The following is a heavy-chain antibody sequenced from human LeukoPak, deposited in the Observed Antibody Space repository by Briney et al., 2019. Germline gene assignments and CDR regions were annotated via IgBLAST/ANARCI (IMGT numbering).Heavy chain of an antibody. V-gene: IGHV1-3*01. Sequence: ASVKVSCKASGYTFTSYAMHWVRQAPGQRPEWMGWINAGNGNTKCSQKFQGRVTITRDTSASTAYMELSSLRSEDTAAYYCARGDIAAADYWGQGTLVTVSS. CDR2: INAGNGNT. CDR1: GYTFTSYA. D-gene: IGHD6-13*01. J-gene: IGHJ4*02. CDR3: ARGDIAAADY.